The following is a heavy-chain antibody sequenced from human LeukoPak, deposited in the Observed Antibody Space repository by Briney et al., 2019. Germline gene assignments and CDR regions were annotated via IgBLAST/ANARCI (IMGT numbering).Heavy chain of an antibody. CDR3: ARGCGGDCYSNYFDY. CDR2: INHSGST. D-gene: IGHD2-21*02. V-gene: IGHV4-39*07. J-gene: IGHJ4*02. CDR1: GGSISSNSYY. Sequence: PSETLSLTCTVSGGSISSNSYYWGWIRQPPGKGLEWIGEINHSGSTNYNPSLKSRVTISVDTSKNQFSLKLSSVTAADTAVYYCARGCGGDCYSNYFDYWGQGTLVTASS.